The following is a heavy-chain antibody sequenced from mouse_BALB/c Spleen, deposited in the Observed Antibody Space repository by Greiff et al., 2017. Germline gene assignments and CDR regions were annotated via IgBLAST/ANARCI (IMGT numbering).Heavy chain of an antibody. D-gene: IGHD2-1*01. J-gene: IGHJ4*01. CDR1: GYTFTDYE. Sequence: LQQSGAELVRPGASVTLSCKASGYTFTDYEMHWVKQTPVHGLEWIGAIDPETGGTAYNQKFKGKATLTADKSSSTAYMELRSLTSEDSAVYYCTRLDGNYRYYAMDYWGQGTSVTVSS. CDR3: TRLDGNYRYYAMDY. V-gene: IGHV1-15*01. CDR2: IDPETGGT.